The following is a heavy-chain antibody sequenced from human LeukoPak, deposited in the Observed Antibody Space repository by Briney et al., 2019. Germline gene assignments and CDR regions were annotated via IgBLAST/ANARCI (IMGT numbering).Heavy chain of an antibody. D-gene: IGHD3-10*01. V-gene: IGHV4-30-2*01. CDR2: IYHSGST. Sequence: PSQTLSLTCAVSGGSISSGGYSWSWLRQPPGKGLEWIGYIYHSGSTYYNPSLKSRVTISVDRSKNQFSLKLSSVTAADTAVYYCARTRQTYYSNWFDPWGQGTPVTVSS. CDR1: GGSISSGGYS. J-gene: IGHJ5*02. CDR3: ARTRQTYYSNWFDP.